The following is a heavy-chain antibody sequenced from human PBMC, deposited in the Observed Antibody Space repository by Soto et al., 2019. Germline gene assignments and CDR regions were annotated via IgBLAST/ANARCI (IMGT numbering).Heavy chain of an antibody. CDR1: GFTVSSNY. CDR3: ARDRYSGSFWFDP. J-gene: IGHJ5*02. V-gene: IGHV3-7*01. CDR2: IKQDGSEA. Sequence: PGGSLRLSCAASGFTVSSNYMNWVRQAPGKGLEWVANIKQDGSEARYVASVRGRFTISRDNGKNSLYLQLNNVRAEDTAVYYCARDRYSGSFWFDPWGQGILVTVSS. D-gene: IGHD1-26*01.